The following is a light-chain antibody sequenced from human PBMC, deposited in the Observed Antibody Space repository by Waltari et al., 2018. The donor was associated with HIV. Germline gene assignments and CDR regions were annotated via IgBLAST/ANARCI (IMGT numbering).Light chain of an antibody. CDR1: SSDCGGSIF. J-gene: IGLJ3*02. CDR3: ESYTSTSVWV. V-gene: IGLV2-14*03. CDR2: DVT. Sequence: QSALTTPASVSGSPGQSITIHCTGSSSDCGGSIFVSGYQQHPGKAPRVLIYDVTTRPSWVSDRFSGSRSGDTASLTISGLQPEDEADYYCESYTSTSVWVVGGGTRLTVL.